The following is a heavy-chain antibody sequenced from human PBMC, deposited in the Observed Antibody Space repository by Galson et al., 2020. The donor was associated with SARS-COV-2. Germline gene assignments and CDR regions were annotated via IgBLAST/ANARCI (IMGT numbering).Heavy chain of an antibody. V-gene: IGHV4-34*01. J-gene: IGHJ3*02. Sequence: SETLSLTCAVYGGSFSGFYWSWIRQPPGKGLEWLGEINHSGSTNYNPSLKSRVTISVDTSKKQFSLKLSSVTAADTAVYYCARARVITIFGVIITRDAFDIWGQGAMVTVSS. CDR2: INHSGST. D-gene: IGHD3-3*01. CDR3: ARARVITIFGVIITRDAFDI. CDR1: GGSFSGFY.